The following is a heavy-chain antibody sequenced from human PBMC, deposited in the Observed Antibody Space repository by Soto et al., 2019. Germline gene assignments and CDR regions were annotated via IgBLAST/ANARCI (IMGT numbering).Heavy chain of an antibody. V-gene: IGHV1-18*04. Sequence: GASVKVSSKASGYTFTSYGISWVRQAPGQGLEWMGWISAYNGNTNYAQKLQGRVTMTTDTSTSTAYMELRSLRSDDTAVYYCARSTDIAVSTSVRYFDYWGQGTLVTVSS. CDR3: ARSTDIAVSTSVRYFDY. CDR2: ISAYNGNT. CDR1: GYTFTSYG. D-gene: IGHD2-15*01. J-gene: IGHJ4*02.